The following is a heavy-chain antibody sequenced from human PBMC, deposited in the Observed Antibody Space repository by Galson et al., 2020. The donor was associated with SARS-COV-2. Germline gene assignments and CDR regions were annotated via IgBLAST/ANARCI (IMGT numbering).Heavy chain of an antibody. D-gene: IGHD3-3*01. CDR3: ARRGEGMTILGAVINNWFDP. CDR2: INPYNGDT. J-gene: IGHJ5*02. Sequence: ASVKVSCKASGYTFTNYGITWVRQAPGQGLEWMGWINPYNGDTKYAQKFQGRVTLTADISTSTAYMDLRSLRSDDTAVYYCARRGEGMTILGAVINNWFDPWGQGTLVTVSS. CDR1: GYTFTNYG. V-gene: IGHV1-18*04.